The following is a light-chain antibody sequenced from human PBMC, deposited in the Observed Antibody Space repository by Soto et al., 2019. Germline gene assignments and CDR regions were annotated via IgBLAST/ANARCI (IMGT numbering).Light chain of an antibody. CDR3: QQTYSTPPWT. CDR2: GAF. J-gene: IGKJ1*01. Sequence: DIQMTQSPSSLSASVGDRVTITCRASESISIYLNWYQQKPGKAPKLLIYGAFTLQGGVPSRFSGSGSGTDFTLTIISLQPEDFAPYYCQQTYSTPPWTFGQGTKVAVK. CDR1: ESISIY. V-gene: IGKV1-39*01.